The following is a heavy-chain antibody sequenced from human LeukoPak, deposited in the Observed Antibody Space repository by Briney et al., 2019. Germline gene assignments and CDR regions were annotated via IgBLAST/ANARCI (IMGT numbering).Heavy chain of an antibody. CDR1: GFTFSSHG. D-gene: IGHD4-17*01. V-gene: IGHV3-30*02. CDR3: AKRGTVTSNFEY. CDR2: IQNDGNEK. J-gene: IGHJ4*02. Sequence: PGGSLRLSCAASGFTFSSHGMHWVRQALGKGLEWVAFIQNDGNEKYYAGSVKGRYTISRDNSKNTLYLQMSSLRTEDTADYYCAKRGTVTSNFEYWGQGTLVTVSS.